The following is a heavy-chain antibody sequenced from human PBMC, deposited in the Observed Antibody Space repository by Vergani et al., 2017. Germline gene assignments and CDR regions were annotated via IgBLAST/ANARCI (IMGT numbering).Heavy chain of an antibody. CDR1: GFTFSSYA. J-gene: IGHJ6*04. CDR2: ISYDGSNK. Sequence: QVQLVESGGGVVQPGRSLRLSCAASGFTFSSYAMHWVRQAPGKGLEWVAVISYDGSNKYYADSVKSRFTISRDNSKNTLYLQMNSLRAEDTAVYYCARVGASLVVLPGLPDVWGKGTTVTVSS. D-gene: IGHD1-26*01. V-gene: IGHV3-30*01. CDR3: ARVGASLVVLPGLPDV.